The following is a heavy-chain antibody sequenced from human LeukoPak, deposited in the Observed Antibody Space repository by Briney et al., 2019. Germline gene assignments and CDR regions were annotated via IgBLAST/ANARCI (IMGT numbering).Heavy chain of an antibody. D-gene: IGHD3-16*01. V-gene: IGHV3-74*01. CDR2: INSDGSST. Sequence: GGSLRLSCAASGFTFSSYWMHWVRQAPGKGLVWVSRINSDGSSTNYAASVEGRFTISRDNAKNSLYLQMNSLRAEDTAVYYCARDYPIGSYDYVQTPYYYYMDVWGKGTTVTVSS. CDR1: GFTFSSYW. J-gene: IGHJ6*03. CDR3: ARDYPIGSYDYVQTPYYYYMDV.